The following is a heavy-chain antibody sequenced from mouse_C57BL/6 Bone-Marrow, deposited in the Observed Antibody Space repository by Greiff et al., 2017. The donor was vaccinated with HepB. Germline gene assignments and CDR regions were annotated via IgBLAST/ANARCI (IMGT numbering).Heavy chain of an antibody. V-gene: IGHV3-1*01. CDR3: AREGNYGSSPLYYFDY. J-gene: IGHJ2*01. CDR1: GYSITSGYD. CDR2: ISYSGST. D-gene: IGHD1-1*01. Sequence: EVQLQESGPGMVKPSQSLSLTCTVTGYSITSGYDWHWIRHFPGNKLEWMGYISYSGSTNYNPSLKSRISITHDTSKNHFFLKLNSVTTEDTATYYCAREGNYGSSPLYYFDYWGQGTTLTVSS.